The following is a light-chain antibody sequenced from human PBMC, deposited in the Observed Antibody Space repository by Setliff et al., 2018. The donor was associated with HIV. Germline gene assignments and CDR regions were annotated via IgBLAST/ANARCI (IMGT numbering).Light chain of an antibody. CDR1: SGSIADNY. CDR3: QSYDSNNHYV. CDR2: EDD. J-gene: IGLJ1*01. Sequence: NFMLTQPHSVSESPGKTVTISCTRSSGSIADNYVQWFQQRPGSSPTIVISEDDQRPSGVPDRFSGSVDSSSNSASLTISGLKTEDEADYYCQSYDSNNHYVFGTGTKVPS. V-gene: IGLV6-57*01.